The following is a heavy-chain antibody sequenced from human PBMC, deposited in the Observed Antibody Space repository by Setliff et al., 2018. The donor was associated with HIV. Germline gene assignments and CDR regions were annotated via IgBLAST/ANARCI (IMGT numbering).Heavy chain of an antibody. CDR3: ARDHDYYDSSKSWGFDY. CDR2: IYTSGST. Sequence: LSLTCTVSGGSIRSGSYYWSWIRQPAGKGLEWIGRIYTSGSTNYNPSLKSRVTISVDTSKNQFSLKLRSVTAADTAVYYCARDHDYYDSSKSWGFDYWGHGTLVTVSS. CDR1: GGSIRSGSYY. J-gene: IGHJ4*01. D-gene: IGHD3-22*01. V-gene: IGHV4-61*02.